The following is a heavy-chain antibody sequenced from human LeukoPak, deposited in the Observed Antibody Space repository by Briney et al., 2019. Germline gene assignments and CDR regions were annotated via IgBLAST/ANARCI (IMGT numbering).Heavy chain of an antibody. D-gene: IGHD3-10*01. CDR3: ARVQRITMVRGVYNWFDP. CDR1: GFIFSSFT. Sequence: GGSLRLSCAASGFIFSSFTMNWVRQAPGKGLEWVANIKQDGSEKYYVDSVKGRFTISRDNAKNSLYLQMNSLRAEDTAVYYCARVQRITMVRGVYNWFDPWGQGTLVTVSS. CDR2: IKQDGSEK. V-gene: IGHV3-7*01. J-gene: IGHJ5*02.